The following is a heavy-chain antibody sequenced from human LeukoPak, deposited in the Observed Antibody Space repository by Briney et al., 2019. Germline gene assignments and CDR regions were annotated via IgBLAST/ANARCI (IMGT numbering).Heavy chain of an antibody. V-gene: IGHV3-23*01. CDR3: AKDRLQSSEWSPPLNC. CDR2: IRGNDGST. CDR1: LFTLSSYA. J-gene: IGHJ4*02. Sequence: RGCLRHSCADSLFTLSSYAMSWVRQAPGEGPEWVSLIRGNDGSTHYADSVKGRFTSSRDITKKTLYLQMNSQKAEDTATYYCAKDRLQSSEWSPPLNCWGQGTLVTVSS. D-gene: IGHD3-3*01.